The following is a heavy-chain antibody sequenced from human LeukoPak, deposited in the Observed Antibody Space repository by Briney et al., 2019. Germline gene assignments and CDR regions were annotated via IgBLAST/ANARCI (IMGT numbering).Heavy chain of an antibody. J-gene: IGHJ6*02. V-gene: IGHV4-39*07. CDR1: GGSISSSSYY. D-gene: IGHD6-19*01. Sequence: SETLSLTCTVSGGSISSSSYYWGWLRQPPGKGLEWIGSIYYSGSTYYNPSLKSRVTISVDTSKNQFSLKLSSVTAADTAVYYCAKDGQWLVPYYYGMDVWGQGTTVTVSS. CDR2: IYYSGST. CDR3: AKDGQWLVPYYYGMDV.